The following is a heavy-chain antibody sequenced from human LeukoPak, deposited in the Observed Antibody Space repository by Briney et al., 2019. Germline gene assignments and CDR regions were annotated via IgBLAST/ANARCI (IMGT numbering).Heavy chain of an antibody. CDR3: ARPDSSGYVFNY. Sequence: PGGSLRLSCAASGFTFSRYSMNWVRQARGKGREWLSSISSSSSYLYYADSLKGRFTISRHNPKNSLYLQMHSLRAEDPAVYYCARPDSSGYVFNYWGQGTLVTVSS. CDR2: ISSSSSYL. J-gene: IGHJ4*02. V-gene: IGHV3-21*01. D-gene: IGHD3-22*01. CDR1: GFTFSRYS.